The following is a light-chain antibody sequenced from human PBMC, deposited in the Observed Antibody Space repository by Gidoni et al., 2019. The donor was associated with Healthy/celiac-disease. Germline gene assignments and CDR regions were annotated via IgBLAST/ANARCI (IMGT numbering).Light chain of an antibody. CDR2: EAG. V-gene: IGLV2-14*01. CDR1: SSDVGGYNY. J-gene: IGLJ2*01. CDR3: SSYTSSSPVV. Sequence: QSALPQQASAPGSTGQSRTISCPGTSSDVGGYNYVSWYHQPPGKAPKLMMYEAGNRPSGVATRFAGSKSGNTASLTISGRQAEDEADYYCSSYTSSSPVVVGGGTKLTV.